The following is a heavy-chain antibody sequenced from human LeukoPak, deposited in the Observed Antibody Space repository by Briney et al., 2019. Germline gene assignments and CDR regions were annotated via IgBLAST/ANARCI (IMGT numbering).Heavy chain of an antibody. CDR2: ISSSSSSI. CDR3: ARGGRR. D-gene: IGHD6-25*01. CDR1: GFTFSDCS. J-gene: IGHJ4*02. V-gene: IGHV3-21*01. Sequence: GGSLRLSSAASGFTFSDCSMNWVRQAPGKGLEWVSSISSSSSSIYYADSVKGRFTISRDNAENSLFLQMNSLRVEDTAVYYCARGGRRWGQGTLVTVSS.